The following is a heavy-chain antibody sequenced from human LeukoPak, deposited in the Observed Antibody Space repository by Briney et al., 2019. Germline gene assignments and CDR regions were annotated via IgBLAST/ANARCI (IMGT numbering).Heavy chain of an antibody. V-gene: IGHV3-23*01. CDR1: GITLNNYG. Sequence: GGSLRVSCAVSGITLNNYGMTWVRPAPGKGLEWVAGISDSGGSTKYADSVKGRFTISRDNPKNTLYLQMNSLRAEDTAVYFCAKRGVVIRVILVGFHKEAYYFESWGQGALVTVSS. J-gene: IGHJ4*02. CDR2: ISDSGGST. CDR3: AKRGVVIRVILVGFHKEAYYFES. D-gene: IGHD3/OR15-3a*01.